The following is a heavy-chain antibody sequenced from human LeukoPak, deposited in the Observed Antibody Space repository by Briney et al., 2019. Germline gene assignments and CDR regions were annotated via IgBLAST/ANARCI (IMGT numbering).Heavy chain of an antibody. CDR2: IYSGGST. Sequence: PGGSLSLSCAASGFTVSSNYMSWVRQAPGKGLEWVSVIYSGGSTYYADSVKGRFTISRDNSKNTLYLQMNSLRAEDTAVYYCARAVTVTTSYWFDPWGQGTLVTVSS. CDR1: GFTVSSNY. V-gene: IGHV3-66*02. J-gene: IGHJ5*02. CDR3: ARAVTVTTSYWFDP. D-gene: IGHD4-17*01.